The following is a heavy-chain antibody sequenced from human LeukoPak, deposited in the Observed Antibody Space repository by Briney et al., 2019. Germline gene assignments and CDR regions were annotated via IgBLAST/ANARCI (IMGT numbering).Heavy chain of an antibody. Sequence: GASVKVSCKASGGTFSSYAISWVRQAPGQGLEWMGGITPIFGTANYAQKFQGRVTITADESTSTAYMELSSLRSEDTAVYYCARSPSPIVVVPAAIWWFDPWGQGTLVTVSS. CDR2: ITPIFGTA. CDR3: ARSPSPIVVVPAAIWWFDP. V-gene: IGHV1-69*01. J-gene: IGHJ5*02. D-gene: IGHD2-2*01. CDR1: GGTFSSYA.